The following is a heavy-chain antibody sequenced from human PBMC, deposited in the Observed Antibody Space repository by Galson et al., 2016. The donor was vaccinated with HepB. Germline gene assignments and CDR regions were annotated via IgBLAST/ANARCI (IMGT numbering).Heavy chain of an antibody. J-gene: IGHJ6*02. CDR3: ARGTVDKPDMDV. Sequence: FLRLSCAASGFTLSRHWVHWVRQAPGKGLVWVSRINGDGSYTSYADSVKGRFTISRDNAKNTLSLQMHSLRAEDTAVYYCARGTVDKPDMDVWGQGTTVTVSS. D-gene: IGHD1-1*01. V-gene: IGHV3-74*01. CDR1: GFTLSRHW. CDR2: INGDGSYT.